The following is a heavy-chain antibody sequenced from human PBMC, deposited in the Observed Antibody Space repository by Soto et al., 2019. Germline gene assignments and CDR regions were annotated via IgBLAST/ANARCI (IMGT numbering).Heavy chain of an antibody. CDR2: INAGNGNT. CDR1: GYTFTSYA. Sequence: ASVKVSCKASGYTFTSYAMHWVRQAPGQRLEWMGWINAGNGNTNYAQKFQGRVTITADESTSTAYMELSSLRSEDTAVYYCARSVYYYDSSGPLSNWGQGTLVTVSS. V-gene: IGHV1-3*01. D-gene: IGHD3-22*01. CDR3: ARSVYYYDSSGPLSN. J-gene: IGHJ4*02.